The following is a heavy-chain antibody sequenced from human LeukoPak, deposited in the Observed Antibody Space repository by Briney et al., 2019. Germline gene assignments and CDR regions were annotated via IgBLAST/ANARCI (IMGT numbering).Heavy chain of an antibody. J-gene: IGHJ4*02. D-gene: IGHD5-18*01. CDR2: ISGGGGST. Sequence: GGSTKGPSSTPGISDSGYAVTWVGHGRRRGLNRVSGISGGGGSTYYAESVKGRFTISRDNSKNTLYLQVDSLRAEDTAVYYCAKDGRWIQLLFDYWGQGTLVTVSS. V-gene: IGHV3-23*01. CDR3: AKDGRWIQLLFDY. CDR1: GISDSGYA.